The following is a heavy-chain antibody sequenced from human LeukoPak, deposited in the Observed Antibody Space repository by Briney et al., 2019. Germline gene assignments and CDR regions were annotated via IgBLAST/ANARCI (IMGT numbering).Heavy chain of an antibody. CDR2: IIPILGIA. D-gene: IGHD2-2*01. V-gene: IGHV1-69*04. Sequence: SVKVSCKASGGTFSSYAISWVRQAPGQGLEWMGRIIPILGIANYAQKFQGRVTITADKSTSTAYMELRSLTSDDTAVYYCARVGAYCTSTSCLDYWGQGTLVTVSS. CDR1: GGTFSSYA. CDR3: ARVGAYCTSTSCLDY. J-gene: IGHJ4*02.